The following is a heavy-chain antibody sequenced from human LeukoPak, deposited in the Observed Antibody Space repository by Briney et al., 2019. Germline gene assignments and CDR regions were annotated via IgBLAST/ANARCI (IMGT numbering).Heavy chain of an antibody. D-gene: IGHD3-3*01. CDR2: IRQDGGEK. J-gene: IGHJ6*02. Sequence: GGSLRLSCVVSEFTISSYWMSWVRQAPGKGLEWVANIRQDGGEKYYVDSVKGRFTISRDNAKNSLYLQMHSLRTEDTALYYCTKDMEWGMDVWGQGTTVIVSS. V-gene: IGHV3-7*03. CDR3: TKDMEWGMDV. CDR1: EFTISSYW.